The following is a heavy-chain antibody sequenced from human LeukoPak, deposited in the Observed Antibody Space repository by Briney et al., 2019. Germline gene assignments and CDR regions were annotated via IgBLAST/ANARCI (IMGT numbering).Heavy chain of an antibody. Sequence: GGSLTLSCTASGLTLSNYWMIWVRQAPGKGIQWVAKIKQDGSEKYYVDSVKGRFTISRDNAENSLYLQMNSLRVEDTAVYYCAARSSGNPYFWGQGTLVTVSS. V-gene: IGHV3-7*03. CDR2: IKQDGSEK. CDR1: GLTLSNYW. D-gene: IGHD1-26*01. CDR3: AARSSGNPYF. J-gene: IGHJ4*02.